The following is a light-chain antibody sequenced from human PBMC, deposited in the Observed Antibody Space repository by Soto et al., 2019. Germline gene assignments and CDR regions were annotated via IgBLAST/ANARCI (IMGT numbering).Light chain of an antibody. J-gene: IGLJ2*01. CDR3: QSYDSGLSGYVV. Sequence: QSVLTQPPSMSGAPGQRVTISCTGGSSNIGAGYDVHWYQQLPGTAPKLLISANSNRPSGVPDRFSGSKSGTSASLAITGLLAEDEADYFCQSYDSGLSGYVVFGGGTKLTVL. CDR2: ANS. V-gene: IGLV1-40*01. CDR1: SSNIGAGYD.